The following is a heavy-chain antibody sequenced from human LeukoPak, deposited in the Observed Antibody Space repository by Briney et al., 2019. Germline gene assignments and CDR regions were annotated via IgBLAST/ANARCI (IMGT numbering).Heavy chain of an antibody. V-gene: IGHV3-53*04. CDR2: IYSGGST. CDR1: GFTVSSNY. CDR3: ARDKVVPAAHYYYGMDV. J-gene: IGHJ6*02. D-gene: IGHD2-2*01. Sequence: GGSLRLSCAASGFTVSSNYMSWVRQAPGKGLEWVSVIYSGGSTYYADSVKGRFTISRHNSKNTLYPQMNSLRAEDTAVYYCARDKVVPAAHYYYGMDVWGQGTTVTVSS.